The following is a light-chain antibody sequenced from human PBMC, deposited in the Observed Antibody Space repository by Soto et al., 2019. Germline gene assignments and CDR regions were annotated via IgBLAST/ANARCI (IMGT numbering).Light chain of an antibody. CDR3: QQYNSYSGT. V-gene: IGKV1-5*01. CDR2: DAS. Sequence: DIHMTQSPSTLSASVGDRVTITCRASQSITKSLAWYQQRPGKAPKLLIYDASSLESGVPSRFSGSGSGTEFTLTISSLQPDDFATYYCQQYNSYSGTFGQGTKVDIK. J-gene: IGKJ1*01. CDR1: QSITKS.